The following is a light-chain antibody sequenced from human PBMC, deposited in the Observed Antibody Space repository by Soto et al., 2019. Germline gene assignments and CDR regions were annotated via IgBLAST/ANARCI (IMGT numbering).Light chain of an antibody. V-gene: IGKV3-11*01. J-gene: IGKJ2*03. CDR3: QQRNNWQS. CDR1: QSVSSY. CDR2: DAS. Sequence: EIVLTQSPATLSLSPGERATLSCRASQSVSSYLAWYQQKPGQAPRLLIYDASNRATGIPARFSGSGSGTDVTLTTISLEPEDFAVYYCQQRNNWQSFGQGTILEIK.